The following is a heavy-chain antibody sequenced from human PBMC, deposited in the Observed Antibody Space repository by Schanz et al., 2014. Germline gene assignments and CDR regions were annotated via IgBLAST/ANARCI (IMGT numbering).Heavy chain of an antibody. D-gene: IGHD3-16*01. CDR3: TRDRGALINHNDALDL. Sequence: EVQLVESGGGLVQPGGSLRLSCAASGFTFSTYAMTWVRQAPGKGLEWVAYISDSSSYTNYADSVKGRFTISRDNGKNSLHLQMNSLRAEDTAVYYCTRDRGALINHNDALDLWGQGTMVSVSS. CDR1: GFTFSTYA. J-gene: IGHJ3*01. CDR2: ISDSSSYT. V-gene: IGHV3-48*04.